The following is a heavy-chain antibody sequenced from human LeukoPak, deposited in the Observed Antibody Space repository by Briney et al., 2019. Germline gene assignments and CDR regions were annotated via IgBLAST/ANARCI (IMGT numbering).Heavy chain of an antibody. CDR3: ARQYSGDSRSPFFDY. V-gene: IGHV4-39*01. CDR1: GGSISSSSYC. CDR2: VCYSGST. J-gene: IGHJ4*02. Sequence: SETLSLTCSVSGGSISSSSYCWGWIRQPPGKGLEWIGSVCYSGSTYYNPSLKSRVTISVDTSKNQFSLKLSSVTAADTAVYYCARQYSGDSRSPFFDYWGQGTLVTVSS. D-gene: IGHD5-18*01.